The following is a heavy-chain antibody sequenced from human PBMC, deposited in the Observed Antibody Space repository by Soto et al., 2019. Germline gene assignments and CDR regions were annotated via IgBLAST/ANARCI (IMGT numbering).Heavy chain of an antibody. J-gene: IGHJ4*02. CDR1: GGTFSSLA. D-gene: IGHD3-10*01. V-gene: IGHV1-69*06. Sequence: QVQLVQSGAEVKKPGSSVKVSCKASGGTFSSLAISWVRQAPGQGLEWMGGLVPVFGTANYAQKFQDRVTITADKFTSTSYMELSSLRSEDTAVYYCARSPGVFDYWGQGTLVTVYS. CDR3: ARSPGVFDY. CDR2: LVPVFGTA.